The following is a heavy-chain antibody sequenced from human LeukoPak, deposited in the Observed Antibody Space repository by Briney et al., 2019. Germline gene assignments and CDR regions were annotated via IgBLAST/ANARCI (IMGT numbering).Heavy chain of an antibody. CDR3: VRVQTSGNYYYFDY. Sequence: GGSLRLSCAASGFTFSDHYMDRVRQAPGKGLEWVGRIRKKVNSYTTEYAASVKGRFTISRDDSKNSLYLQVNSLKTEDTAVYYCVRVQTSGNYYYFDYWGREPWSPSPQ. D-gene: IGHD1-26*01. CDR2: IRKKVNSYTT. V-gene: IGHV3-72*01. CDR1: GFTFSDHY. J-gene: IGHJ4*02.